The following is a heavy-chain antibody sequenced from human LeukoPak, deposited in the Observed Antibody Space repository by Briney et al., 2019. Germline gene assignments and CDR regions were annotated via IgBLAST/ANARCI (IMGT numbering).Heavy chain of an antibody. CDR1: GYTFTSYY. J-gene: IGHJ4*02. D-gene: IGHD6-19*01. CDR3: SREKIAVPGSEQYDY. Sequence: GASVKVSCKASGYTFTSYYMHWVRQAPGQGLEWMGIINPSSGSTIYAQKFQGRVTMTRDMSTSTVYMELSSLRSEDTAVYFCSREKIAVPGSEQYDYWGQGTLVTVSS. V-gene: IGHV1-46*01. CDR2: INPSSGST.